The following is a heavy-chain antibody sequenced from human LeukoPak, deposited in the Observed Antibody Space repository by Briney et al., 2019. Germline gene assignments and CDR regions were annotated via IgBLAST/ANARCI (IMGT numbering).Heavy chain of an antibody. D-gene: IGHD6-19*01. CDR1: GYTFTGYY. J-gene: IGHJ6*02. CDR3: ARYPTIAEGGHDGMDV. Sequence: GASVKLSCKASGYTFTGYYMHWVRQAPGKGLEWMGWINPNSGGTNYAQKFQGRVTMTRDTSINTAYMQMSRPRSDDTAVYYCARYPTIAEGGHDGMDVWGQGTTVTVS. CDR2: INPNSGGT. V-gene: IGHV1-2*02.